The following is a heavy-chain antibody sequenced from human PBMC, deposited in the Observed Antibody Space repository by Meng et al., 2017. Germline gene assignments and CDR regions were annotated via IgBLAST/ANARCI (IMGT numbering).Heavy chain of an antibody. CDR1: GFTFSSYS. Sequence: EVLLVESGGGLVKPGGSLRLSCAASGFTFSSYSMNWVRQAPGKGLEWVSSISSSSSYIYYADSVKGRFTISRDNAKNSLYLQMNSLRAEDTAVYYCASAGYSSSWYSFPWGQGTLVTVSS. V-gene: IGHV3-21*01. CDR2: ISSSSSYI. D-gene: IGHD6-13*01. CDR3: ASAGYSSSWYSFP. J-gene: IGHJ5*02.